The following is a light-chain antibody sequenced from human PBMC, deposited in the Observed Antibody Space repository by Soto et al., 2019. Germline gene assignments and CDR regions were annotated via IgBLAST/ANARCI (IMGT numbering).Light chain of an antibody. J-gene: IGKJ2*01. Sequence: EVVLTQSPATLSLSPGERATLSCRASQRITSYLAWYQQRPGQAPRPLMYDATNRASGVPARFSGSKSGRDFTLTISSLQPEDFAVYFCQQRSDWQYTFGQGTKVE. CDR3: QQRSDWQYT. CDR2: DAT. V-gene: IGKV3-11*02. CDR1: QRITSY.